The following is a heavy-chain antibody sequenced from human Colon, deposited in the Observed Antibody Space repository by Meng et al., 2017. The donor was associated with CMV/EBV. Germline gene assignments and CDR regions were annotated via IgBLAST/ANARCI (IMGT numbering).Heavy chain of an antibody. D-gene: IGHD5-24*01. Sequence: VELVGSGGGLIQPGVSLRLSCTASGFTVISHYMSGVRQAPGKGLEWVSVIYSGGSTYYADSVKGRFTISGDNAENTLYLQMDSLRVDDTAVYYCAAQRRAGFDSWGQGTLVTVSS. J-gene: IGHJ5*01. CDR3: AAQRRAGFDS. CDR1: GFTVISHY. V-gene: IGHV3-53*01. CDR2: IYSGGST.